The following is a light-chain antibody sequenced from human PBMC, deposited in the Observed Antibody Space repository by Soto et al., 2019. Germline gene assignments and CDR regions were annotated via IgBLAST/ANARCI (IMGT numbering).Light chain of an antibody. V-gene: IGKV1-39*01. J-gene: IGKJ4*01. Sequence: DIQMTQSPSSLSASVGDRVTITCRASQSISRYLNWFQQKPGLAPKLLIYTASSLQSGVPSRFSGSGSGTDFTLTISSLQPEDFATYYCQHSYSTPLTFGGGTKVEIK. CDR2: TAS. CDR3: QHSYSTPLT. CDR1: QSISRY.